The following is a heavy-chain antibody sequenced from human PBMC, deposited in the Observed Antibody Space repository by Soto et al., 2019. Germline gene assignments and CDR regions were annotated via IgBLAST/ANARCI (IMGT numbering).Heavy chain of an antibody. CDR2: ISSSGSTI. D-gene: IGHD3-22*01. J-gene: IGHJ4*02. CDR1: GFTFSDYY. V-gene: IGHV3-11*01. CDR3: ARDPSSYDSSGPPR. Sequence: GGSLRLSCAASGFTFSDYYMSWIRQAPGKGLEWVSYISSSGSTIYYADSVKGRFPISRDNAKNSLYLQMNSLRAEDTAVSYCARDPSSYDSSGPPRWGQGTLVNVSS.